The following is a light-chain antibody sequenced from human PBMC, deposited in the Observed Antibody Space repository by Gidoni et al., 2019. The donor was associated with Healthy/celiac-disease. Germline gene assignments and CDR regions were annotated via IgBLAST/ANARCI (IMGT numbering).Light chain of an antibody. CDR3: QQRSNWPPSLT. Sequence: EIVLTQSPATLSLSPGERATLSCRARQSVSSYLAWYQQKPGQAPRLLIYDASNRATGIPARFSGSGSGTDFTLTISSLEPEDFAVYYCQQRSNWPPSLTFGGXTKVEIK. J-gene: IGKJ4*01. V-gene: IGKV3-11*01. CDR2: DAS. CDR1: QSVSSY.